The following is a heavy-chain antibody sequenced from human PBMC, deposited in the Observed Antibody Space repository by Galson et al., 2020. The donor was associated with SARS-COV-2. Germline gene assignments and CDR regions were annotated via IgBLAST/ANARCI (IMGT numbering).Heavy chain of an antibody. J-gene: IGHJ5*02. V-gene: IGHV4-31*03. D-gene: IGHD3-22*01. Sequence: SENQSLTCTVSGDSISSGGYYWSWIRQHPGKGLEWIGYIYYSGSTYYNPSLKSRVTISVDTSKNQFSLKLSSVTAADTAVYYCARAGITMIVVVSQFDPWGQGTLVTVSS. CDR2: IYYSGST. CDR1: GDSISSGGYY. CDR3: ARAGITMIVVVSQFDP.